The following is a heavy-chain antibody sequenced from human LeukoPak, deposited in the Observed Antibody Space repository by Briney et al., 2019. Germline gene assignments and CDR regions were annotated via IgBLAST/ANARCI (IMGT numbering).Heavy chain of an antibody. Sequence: PGGSLRLSCAASGFTFSGYWRHWVRHAPGKGLVWVSGIEGDGSNTTYADSVKGRFTISRDNAKNTLFLGMNSLRAEDTAVYYCARDPRNKGFDPWGQGTLVTVSS. V-gene: IGHV3-74*03. J-gene: IGHJ5*02. CDR2: IEGDGSNT. CDR3: ARDPRNKGFDP. D-gene: IGHD1/OR15-1a*01. CDR1: GFTFSGYW.